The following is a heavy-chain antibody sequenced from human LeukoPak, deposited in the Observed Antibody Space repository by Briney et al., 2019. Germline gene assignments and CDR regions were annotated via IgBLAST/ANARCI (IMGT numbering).Heavy chain of an antibody. V-gene: IGHV4-4*07. J-gene: IGHJ5*02. CDR3: ARESEDCSGGSCYPTGFDP. CDR2: IYTSGST. Sequence: SETLSLTCTVSGGSISSYYWSWIRQPAGKGLEWIGRIYTSGSTNYNPSLKSRVTMSVDTSKNQFSLKLSSVTAADTAVYYCARESEDCSGGSCYPTGFDPWGQGTLVTVSS. CDR1: GGSISSYY. D-gene: IGHD2-15*01.